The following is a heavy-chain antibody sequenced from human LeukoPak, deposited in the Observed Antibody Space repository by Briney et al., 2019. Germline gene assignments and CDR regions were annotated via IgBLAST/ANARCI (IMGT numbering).Heavy chain of an antibody. CDR3: AKDQPNWTVAGS. D-gene: IGHD6-19*01. V-gene: IGHV3-7*05. J-gene: IGHJ4*02. CDR1: GFTFSGYW. CDR2: IKHDGSEK. Sequence: PGGSLRLSCAASGFTFSGYWMTWVRQAPGKGLEWVANIKHDGSEKYYVDSVKGRFTISRDNAKNSLYPQMNSLRAEDTAVYYCAKDQPNWTVAGSWGQGTLVTVSS.